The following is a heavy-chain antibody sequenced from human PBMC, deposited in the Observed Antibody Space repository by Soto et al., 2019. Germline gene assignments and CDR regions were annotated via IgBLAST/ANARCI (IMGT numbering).Heavy chain of an antibody. Sequence: QVQLVQSGAAVKKPGSSVKVSCKASGGTFSSYAISWVRQAPGQGLEWMGGIIPIFGTANYAQKFQGRVTITADEATSTAYMELSSLRSEDTAVYYCARDLSYSRNYYYYGMDVWGQGTTVTVSS. CDR3: ARDLSYSRNYYYYGMDV. V-gene: IGHV1-69*01. D-gene: IGHD6-13*01. J-gene: IGHJ6*02. CDR1: GGTFSSYA. CDR2: IIPIFGTA.